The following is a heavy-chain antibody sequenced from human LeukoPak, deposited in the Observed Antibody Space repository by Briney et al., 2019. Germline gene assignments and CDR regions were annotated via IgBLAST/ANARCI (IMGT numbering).Heavy chain of an antibody. CDR1: GFRLRYYW. CDR3: ATFGLDWRLSY. J-gene: IGHJ4*02. Sequence: GSLRLSRATFGFRLRYYWMHWVRQTPGKGLEWVSRINNDGTYTASADSVKGRFTMSRDNAKNTLYLQMNSLRAEDTAVYYCATFGLDWRLSYWGQGALVTVSS. D-gene: IGHD3-9*01. CDR2: INNDGTYT. V-gene: IGHV3-74*01.